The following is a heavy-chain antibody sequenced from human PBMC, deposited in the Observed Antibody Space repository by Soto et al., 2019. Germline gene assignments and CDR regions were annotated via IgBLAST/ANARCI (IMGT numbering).Heavy chain of an antibody. J-gene: IGHJ4*02. V-gene: IGHV4-30-4*01. CDR2: IYYSGST. CDR1: GVSISSGDYY. CDR3: ARGRRYDFWSGYHFDY. D-gene: IGHD3-3*01. Sequence: QVQLQESGPGLVKPSQTLSLTCTVSGVSISSGDYYWGWIRQPPGKGLEWIGYIYYSGSTYYNPSLKSRVTISVDTSKNQFSLKLSSVTAADTAVYYCARGRRYDFWSGYHFDYWGQGTLVTVSS.